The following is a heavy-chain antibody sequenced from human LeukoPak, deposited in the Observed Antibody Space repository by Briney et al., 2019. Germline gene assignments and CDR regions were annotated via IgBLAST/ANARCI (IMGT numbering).Heavy chain of an antibody. CDR1: ALSFSLYA. J-gene: IGHJ4*02. D-gene: IGHD6-19*01. V-gene: IGHV3-23*01. CDR3: ARRGAGSCGLDY. Sequence: GGSLKLSCAPSALSFSLYAKKCVRRATGGEQDWGSTIIEAGGGPYDADDVRGRFDVFRDYSKNMFYLQMNNLRAEVTAIYCCARRGAGSCGLDYWGRGTLVTVSS. CDR2: IIEAGGGP.